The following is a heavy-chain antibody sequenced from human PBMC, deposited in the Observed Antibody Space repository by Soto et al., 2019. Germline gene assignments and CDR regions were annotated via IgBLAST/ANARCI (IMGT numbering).Heavy chain of an antibody. CDR1: GYTFTSYG. CDR3: ARDFARIAAAGYFDY. CDR2: ISAYNGNT. J-gene: IGHJ4*02. D-gene: IGHD6-13*01. Sequence: ASVKVSCKASGYTFTSYGISWVRQAPGQGLEWMGWISAYNGNTNYAQKLQGRVTMTTDTSTSTAYMELRSLRSDDTAVYYCARDFARIAAAGYFDYWGQGTLVSVSS. V-gene: IGHV1-18*01.